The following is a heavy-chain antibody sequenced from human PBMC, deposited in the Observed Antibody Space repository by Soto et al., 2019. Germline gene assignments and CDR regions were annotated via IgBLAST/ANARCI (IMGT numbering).Heavy chain of an antibody. CDR2: ISVYNGNT. V-gene: IGHV1-18*01. D-gene: IGHD3-22*01. Sequence: ASVPVSCKASRSPFATYGITWARQAPGQGLERMGWISVYNGNTNYAQKLQGRVTMTNDTSTSRVYMELRSLRFDATAVSYCARRLSGYYKTYYFDYWVQETLVAVSS. CDR1: RSPFATYG. J-gene: IGHJ4*02. CDR3: ARRLSGYYKTYYFDY.